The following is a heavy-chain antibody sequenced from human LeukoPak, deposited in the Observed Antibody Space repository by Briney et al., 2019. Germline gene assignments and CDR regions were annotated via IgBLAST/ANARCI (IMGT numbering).Heavy chain of an antibody. CDR1: GFTFSSYE. CDR2: ISSRGSTI. V-gene: IGHV3-48*03. J-gene: IGHJ4*02. D-gene: IGHD3-22*01. Sequence: PGGSLSLSCAASGFTFSSYEMNWVRQAPGKGLEWVSYISSRGSTIYYTGSVKGRFTISRDNAKNSRYLQMNSLRAEDTAVYYCARIYDSSDYWGQGTLVTVST. CDR3: ARIYDSSDY.